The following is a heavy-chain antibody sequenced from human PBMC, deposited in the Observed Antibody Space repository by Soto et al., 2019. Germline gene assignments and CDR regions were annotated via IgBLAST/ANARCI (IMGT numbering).Heavy chain of an antibody. V-gene: IGHV1-69*01. D-gene: IGHD3-10*01. Sequence: QVQLVQSGAEVKKPGSSVKVSCKASGGTFNNYVINWVRQAPGQGLEWMGAIIPIFASASYAQNFQGRLTITADESTSSAYMELNSVISEDTAMYYCAAYYGSGSFPNWGQGTLVTVSS. J-gene: IGHJ4*02. CDR1: GGTFNNYV. CDR2: IIPIFASA. CDR3: AAYYGSGSFPN.